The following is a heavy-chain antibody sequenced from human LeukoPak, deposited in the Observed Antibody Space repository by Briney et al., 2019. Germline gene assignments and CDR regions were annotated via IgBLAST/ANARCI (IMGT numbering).Heavy chain of an antibody. CDR3: VRGQATAWGLDY. V-gene: IGHV3-30*04. J-gene: IGHJ4*02. CDR2: ISYDGRKT. CDR1: AFIFSVHS. D-gene: IGHD6-13*01. Sequence: GGSLRLSCAASAFIFSVHSMHWVRQAPGKGLEWVAVISYDGRKTEYADSVWGRFTISRDNPKNTLYLQMNSLRAEDTALYYCVRGQATAWGLDYWGQGTLVTVSS.